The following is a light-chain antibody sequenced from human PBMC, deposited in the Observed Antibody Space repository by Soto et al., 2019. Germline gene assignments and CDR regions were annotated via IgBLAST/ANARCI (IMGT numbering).Light chain of an antibody. CDR3: QQYGSSSYT. V-gene: IGKV3-20*01. CDR2: GGS. J-gene: IGKJ2*01. Sequence: DIVLTRSPDTLSLSPGERATLSCRASQSVSSNYLAWYQQKPGQAPRLLIYGGSTRATGIPDRFSGSGSGTDFTLTISRLEPEDFAVYYCQQYGSSSYTFGQGTRLEIK. CDR1: QSVSSNY.